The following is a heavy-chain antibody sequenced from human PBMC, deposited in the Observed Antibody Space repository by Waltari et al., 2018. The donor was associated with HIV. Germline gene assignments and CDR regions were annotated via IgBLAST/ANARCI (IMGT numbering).Heavy chain of an antibody. Sequence: EVQLLESGGGLVQPGGSLRLSCAASGFTFSRYAMSWVRQAPGKGLAWGSAIRGSGVGKYNADSVNGRFTISRDNSKNTLYLQMNSLRAEDTAVYYCAKEGGGVVVALFDYWGQGTLVTVSS. CDR2: IRGSGVGK. J-gene: IGHJ4*02. CDR1: GFTFSRYA. CDR3: AKEGGGVVVALFDY. V-gene: IGHV3-23*01. D-gene: IGHD2-15*01.